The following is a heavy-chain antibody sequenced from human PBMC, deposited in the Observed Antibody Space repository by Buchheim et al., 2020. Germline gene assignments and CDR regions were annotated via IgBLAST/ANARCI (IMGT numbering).Heavy chain of an antibody. V-gene: IGHV4-61*02. J-gene: IGHJ4*02. Sequence: QVQLQESGPGLVKPSQTLSLTCTVSGGSISSGSYYWSWIRQPAGKGLEWIGRMYTSGSTNYNPSLKSRVTISVDTSKNQFSLKLSSVTAADTAVYYCARAASLGQNPGRYYYDSSGYPEFLDYWGQGTL. CDR3: ARAASLGQNPGRYYYDSSGYPEFLDY. CDR1: GGSISSGSYY. D-gene: IGHD3-22*01. CDR2: MYTSGST.